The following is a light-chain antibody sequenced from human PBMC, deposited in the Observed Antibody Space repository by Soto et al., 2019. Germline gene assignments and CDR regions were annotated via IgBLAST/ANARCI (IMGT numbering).Light chain of an antibody. CDR3: QQYYSTPWT. Sequence: DTVMTQSPDSLSVSLGERATINCKSSQSVLYSSNNKSYLAWYQQKSGQPPKLLIYWASTRESGVPDRFSGSGSGTDFTLTISSLQAEDVAVYYCQQYYSTPWTFGQGTKVEI. V-gene: IGKV4-1*01. CDR2: WAS. J-gene: IGKJ1*01. CDR1: QSVLYSSNNKSY.